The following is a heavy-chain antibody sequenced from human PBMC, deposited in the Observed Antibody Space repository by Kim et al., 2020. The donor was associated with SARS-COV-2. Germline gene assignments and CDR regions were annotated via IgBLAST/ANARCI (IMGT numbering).Heavy chain of an antibody. V-gene: IGHV3-21*01. J-gene: IGHJ4*02. D-gene: IGHD3-10*01. CDR1: GFTFSSYS. CDR2: ISSSSSYI. Sequence: GGSLRLSCAASGFTFSSYSMNWVRQAPGKGLEWVSSISSSSSYIYYADSVKGRFTISRDNAKNSLYLQMNSLRAEDTAVYYCARDFLKVATEVRGVPYFDSWGPGPLVTVS. CDR3: ARDFLKVATEVRGVPYFDS.